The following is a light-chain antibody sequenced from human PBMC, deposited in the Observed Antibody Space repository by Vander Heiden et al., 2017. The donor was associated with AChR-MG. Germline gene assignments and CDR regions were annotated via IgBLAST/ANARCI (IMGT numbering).Light chain of an antibody. J-gene: IGKJ2*01. CDR1: QSVSSY. CDR2: DTS. Sequence: ENVLTQSPATLSLSPGERATLSCRASQSVSSYLAWYQQKPGQAPRLLIYDTSKRAAGIPARFSGSGSPPEFTLTISSLEPEDSAVYYCQQRSNWPLGFTFGQGTKLDIK. V-gene: IGKV3-11*01. CDR3: QQRSNWPLGFT.